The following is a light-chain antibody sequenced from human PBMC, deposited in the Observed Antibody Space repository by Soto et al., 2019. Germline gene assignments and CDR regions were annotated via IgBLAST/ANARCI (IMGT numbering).Light chain of an antibody. V-gene: IGKV1-39*01. CDR1: QSISSY. CDR2: AAS. Sequence: DSTISQSPSSLSASVGDRVTITCRASQSISSYLNWYQQKPGKAPKLLIYAASSLQSGVPSRFSGSGSGTDFTLTISSLQPEDFATYYCQQSYSTPWTSGQGTKV. J-gene: IGKJ1*01. CDR3: QQSYSTPWT.